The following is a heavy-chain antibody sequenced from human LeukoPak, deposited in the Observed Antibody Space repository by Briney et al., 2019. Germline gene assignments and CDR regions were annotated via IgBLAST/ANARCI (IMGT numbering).Heavy chain of an antibody. V-gene: IGHV3-11*06. J-gene: IGHJ4*02. Sequence: SSSSYTNYADSVKGRFTISRDDAKNSLYLQMNSLRAEDTAVYYCARDGYSSSWYWFDYWGQGTLATVSS. CDR2: SSSYT. D-gene: IGHD6-13*01. CDR3: ARDGYSSSWYWFDY.